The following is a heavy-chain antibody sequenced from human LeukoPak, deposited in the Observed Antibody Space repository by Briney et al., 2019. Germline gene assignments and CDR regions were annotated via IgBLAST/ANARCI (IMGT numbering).Heavy chain of an antibody. V-gene: IGHV1-2*02. J-gene: IGHJ6*02. CDR3: ARECGSGSNADYYYSGMDV. CDR2: INPNSGDT. D-gene: IGHD3-10*01. Sequence: ASVKVSCKASGYTFTDYSLHWMRQAPGQGLEWMGWINPNSGDTNFAQKFQGRVTMTRDTSISTAYMELSRLRSDDTAVYYCARECGSGSNADYYYSGMDVWGQGTTVTVSS. CDR1: GYTFTDYS.